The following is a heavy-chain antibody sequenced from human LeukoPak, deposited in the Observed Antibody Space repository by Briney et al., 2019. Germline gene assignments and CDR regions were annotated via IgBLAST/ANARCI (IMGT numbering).Heavy chain of an antibody. Sequence: PSETLSLTCGVSGGFISSSNSWGGVRQRPGKGLEGIGESQHSGSANYHPSFESRVIISVDKSKNQLSLNLSSVTAADTAVYYCARDLEAAVGTPYNWFDPWGQGTLVTVSS. J-gene: IGHJ5*02. V-gene: IGHV4-4*02. D-gene: IGHD6-13*01. CDR2: SQHSGSA. CDR3: ARDLEAAVGTPYNWFDP. CDR1: GGFISSSNS.